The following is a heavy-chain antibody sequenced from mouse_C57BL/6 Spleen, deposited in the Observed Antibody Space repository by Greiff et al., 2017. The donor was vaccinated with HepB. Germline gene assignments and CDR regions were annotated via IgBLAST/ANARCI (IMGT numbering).Heavy chain of an antibody. CDR2: INPNNGGT. CDR3: ARMGYYGSSLFDY. J-gene: IGHJ2*01. CDR1: GYTFTDYY. D-gene: IGHD1-1*01. V-gene: IGHV1-26*01. Sequence: VQLQQSGPELVKPGASVKISCKASGYTFTDYYMNWVKQSHGKSLEWIGDINPNNGGTSYNQKFKGKATLTVDKSSSTAYMELRSLTSEDSAVYYCARMGYYGSSLFDYWGQGTTLTVSS.